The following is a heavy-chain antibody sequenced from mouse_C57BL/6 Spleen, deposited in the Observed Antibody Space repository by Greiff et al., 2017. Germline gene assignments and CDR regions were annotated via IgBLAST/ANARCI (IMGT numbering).Heavy chain of an antibody. V-gene: IGHV1-47*01. Sequence: VKLVESGAELVKPGASVKMSCKASGYTFTTYPIEWMKQNHGKSLEWIGNFHPYNDDTKYNEKFKGKATLTVEKSSSTVYLELSRLTSDDSAVYYSARNSYYSNSYAMDYWGQGTSVTVSS. CDR1: GYTFTTYP. CDR3: ARNSYYSNSYAMDY. D-gene: IGHD2-5*01. CDR2: FHPYNDDT. J-gene: IGHJ4*01.